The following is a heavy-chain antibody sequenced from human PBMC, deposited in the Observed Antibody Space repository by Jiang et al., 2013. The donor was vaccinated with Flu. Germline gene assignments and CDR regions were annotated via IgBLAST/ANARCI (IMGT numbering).Heavy chain of an antibody. CDR2: INPNSGGT. D-gene: IGHD1-26*01. CDR3: ARRGEVGATYYYYYGMDV. Sequence: YTFTGYYMHWVRQAPSDKGVEWMGWINPNSGGTNYAQKFQGRVTMTRDTSISTAYMELSRLRSDDTAVYYCARRGEVGATYYYYYGMDVWGQGTTVTVSS. V-gene: IGHV1-2*02. CDR1: YTFTGYY. J-gene: IGHJ6*02.